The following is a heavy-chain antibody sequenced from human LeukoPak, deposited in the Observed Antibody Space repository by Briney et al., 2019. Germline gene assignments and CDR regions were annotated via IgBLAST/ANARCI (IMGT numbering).Heavy chain of an antibody. Sequence: ASLKVSCKASGYTFTSYGISWVRQAPGQGLEWMGWISAYNGNTNYAQKLQGRVTMTTDTSTSTAYMELRSLRSDDTAVYYCAREWVEYYYGSGSPRVLDYWGQGTLVTVSS. CDR1: GYTFTSYG. D-gene: IGHD3-10*01. CDR3: AREWVEYYYGSGSPRVLDY. V-gene: IGHV1-18*01. CDR2: ISAYNGNT. J-gene: IGHJ4*02.